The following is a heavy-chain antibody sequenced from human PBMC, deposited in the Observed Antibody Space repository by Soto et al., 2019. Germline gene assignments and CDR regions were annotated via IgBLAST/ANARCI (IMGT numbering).Heavy chain of an antibody. V-gene: IGHV1-69*04. CDR3: ARDERAAAAGPKEDAFDI. Sequence: ASVKVSCKASGGTFSSYTISWVRQAPGQGLEWMGRIIPILGIANYAQKFQGRVTITADKSTSTAYMELSSLRSEDTAVYYCARDERAAAAGPKEDAFDIWGQGTMVTVSS. D-gene: IGHD6-13*01. CDR2: IIPILGIA. CDR1: GGTFSSYT. J-gene: IGHJ3*02.